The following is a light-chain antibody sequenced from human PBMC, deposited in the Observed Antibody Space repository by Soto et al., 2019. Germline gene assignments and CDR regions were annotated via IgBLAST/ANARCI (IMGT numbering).Light chain of an antibody. CDR3: QQYNSYSEA. CDR1: QCITPW. Sequence: IQVTHAPSAVAGSIGDRVTNTCLASQCITPWLAWYQQKPGKVPKLLIYHASSLECGVPLRFSGSGSGTEFTLAISSLQPDDFATYYCQQYNSYSEAFGQGTKVDIK. CDR2: HAS. J-gene: IGKJ1*01. V-gene: IGKV1-5*03.